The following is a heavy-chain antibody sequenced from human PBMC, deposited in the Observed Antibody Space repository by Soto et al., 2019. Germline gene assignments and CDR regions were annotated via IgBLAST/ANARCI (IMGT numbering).Heavy chain of an antibody. CDR1: GYTFTSYA. Sequence: QVQLVQSGAEEKKPGASVKVSCKASGYTFTSYAMHWVRQAPGQRLEWMGWINAGNGNTKYSQKFQGRVTITWDTSASTAYRRRISLSYDDSALNYCARAIVPEVWRPGTTASVS. CDR3: ARAIVPEV. V-gene: IGHV1-3*05. J-gene: IGHJ6*02. CDR2: INAGNGNT. D-gene: IGHD2-15*01.